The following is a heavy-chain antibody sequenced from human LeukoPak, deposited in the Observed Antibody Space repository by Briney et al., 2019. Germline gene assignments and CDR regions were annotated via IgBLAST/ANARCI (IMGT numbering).Heavy chain of an antibody. D-gene: IGHD3-10*01. CDR3: VALIRGLGY. CDR2: SRNRAHSYST. V-gene: IGHV3-72*01. CDR1: GXTFSDHY. Sequence: PGGSLRLSCAASGXTFSDHYMDWVRQAPGKGLDWIGRSRNRAHSYSTEYAASVKGRFTVSRADSENSLYLQMNSLKTDDTAVYYCVALIRGLGYWGQGTLVTVSS. J-gene: IGHJ4*02.